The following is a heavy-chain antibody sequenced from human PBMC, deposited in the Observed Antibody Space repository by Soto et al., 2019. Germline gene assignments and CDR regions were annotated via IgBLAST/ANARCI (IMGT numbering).Heavy chain of an antibody. D-gene: IGHD2-2*01. CDR1: GFTFGSYA. V-gene: IGHV3-23*01. Sequence: EVQLLESGGGLVQPGGSLRLSCVVSGFTFGSYAMSWVRQAPGKGPEWVAIIGGSGFTTYYPDSVKGRFPISGDKSKSTLFLQMTSLRADDTGVYYCAKALRPSLNFFYYMDVWGRGTAVTVSS. CDR2: IGGSGFTT. J-gene: IGHJ6*03. CDR3: AKALRPSLNFFYYMDV.